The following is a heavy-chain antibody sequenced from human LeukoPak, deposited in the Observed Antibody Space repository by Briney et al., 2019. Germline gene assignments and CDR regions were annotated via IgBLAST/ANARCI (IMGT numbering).Heavy chain of an antibody. D-gene: IGHD4-11*01. J-gene: IGHJ4*02. Sequence: SETLSLTCAVYGGSLSGYYWSWIRQPPGKGLEWIGEINHSGSTNYNPSLKSRVTVSVDTSKNRFSLKLSSVTAADTAVYYCALVVDSNYVVTDYWGQGTLVTVSS. CDR3: ALVVDSNYVVTDY. CDR1: GGSLSGYY. V-gene: IGHV4-34*01. CDR2: INHSGST.